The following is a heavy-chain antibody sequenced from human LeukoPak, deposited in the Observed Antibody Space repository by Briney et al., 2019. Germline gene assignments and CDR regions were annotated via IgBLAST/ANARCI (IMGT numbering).Heavy chain of an antibody. D-gene: IGHD4-17*01. J-gene: IGHJ6*03. CDR1: GDSISSGDYY. CDR2: IYTSGST. Sequence: PSETLSLTCTVSGDSISSGDYYWSWIRQPAGKGLEWIGRIYTSGSTNYNPSLKSRVTISVDTSKNQFSLKLSSVTAADTAVYYCARVRGDYGEDYYYYYMDVWGKGTTVTISS. CDR3: ARVRGDYGEDYYYYYMDV. V-gene: IGHV4-61*02.